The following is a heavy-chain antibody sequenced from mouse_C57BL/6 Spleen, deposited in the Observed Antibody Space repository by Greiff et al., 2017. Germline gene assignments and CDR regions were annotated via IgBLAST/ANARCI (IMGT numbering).Heavy chain of an antibody. Sequence: EVQLVESGGDLVKPGGSLKLSCAASGFTFSSYGMSWVRQTPDKRLEWVATISSGGSYTYYPDSVKGRFTISRDNAKNTLYLQMSSLKSEDTAMYYCALVAPFDYWGQGTTLTVSS. D-gene: IGHD1-1*01. V-gene: IGHV5-6*01. CDR1: GFTFSSYG. CDR2: ISSGGSYT. J-gene: IGHJ2*01. CDR3: ALVAPFDY.